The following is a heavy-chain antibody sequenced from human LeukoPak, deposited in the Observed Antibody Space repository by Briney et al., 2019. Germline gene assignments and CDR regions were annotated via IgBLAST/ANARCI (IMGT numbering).Heavy chain of an antibody. CDR3: TTDQLAAAGTDWFDP. D-gene: IGHD6-13*01. Sequence: GGSLRLSCAASGFTFSNAWMSWVRQAPGKGLEWAGRIKSKTDGGTTDYAAPVKGRFTISRDDSKNTLYLQMNSLKTEDTAVYYCTTDQLAAAGTDWFDPWGQGTLVTVSS. CDR1: GFTFSNAW. CDR2: IKSKTDGGTT. J-gene: IGHJ5*02. V-gene: IGHV3-15*01.